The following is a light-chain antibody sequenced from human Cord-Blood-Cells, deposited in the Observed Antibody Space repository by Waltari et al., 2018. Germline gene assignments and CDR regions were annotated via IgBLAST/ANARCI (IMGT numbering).Light chain of an antibody. CDR2: DVS. CDR3: CSYAGSYTLM. Sequence: QSAPTQPRSVAGSPGQAVTIPCTGTSSAVGGSNYASWDQQHPGKAPQLMIYDVSKRPSGVPDRFSGSKSGNTASLTISGLQAEDEADYYCCSYAGSYTLMFGGGTKLTVL. J-gene: IGLJ3*02. CDR1: SSAVGGSNY. V-gene: IGLV2-11*01.